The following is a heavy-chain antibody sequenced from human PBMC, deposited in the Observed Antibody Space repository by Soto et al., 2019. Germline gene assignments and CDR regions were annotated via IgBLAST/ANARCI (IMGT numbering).Heavy chain of an antibody. V-gene: IGHV3-15*01. CDR3: TTDDPINRA. CDR2: IKSRTNGETT. Sequence: XGSLRLNVAASGFTFSNAWMSWVRQAPGKGLEWVGRIKSRTNGETTDYAAPVKGRFTISRDDSKNTLYLQMNSLRTEDTAVYYCTTDDPINRAWGQGTQVTVSS. CDR1: GFTFSNAW. J-gene: IGHJ5*02.